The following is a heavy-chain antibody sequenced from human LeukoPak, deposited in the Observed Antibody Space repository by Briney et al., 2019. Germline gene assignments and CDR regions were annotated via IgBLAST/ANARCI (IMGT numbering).Heavy chain of an antibody. CDR3: AKGLGYCRSPTCLPRAFDM. Sequence: PGRSLRLSCAASGFTFDEYAMHWVRQAPGKGLEWVSGIFWNSGSIAYADSVKGRFTISRDNAKNSLYLQMNSLRAEDTAFYYCAKGLGYCRSPTCLPRAFDMWGEGTMVTVSS. CDR1: GFTFDEYA. V-gene: IGHV3-9*01. CDR2: IFWNSGSI. D-gene: IGHD2-2*01. J-gene: IGHJ3*02.